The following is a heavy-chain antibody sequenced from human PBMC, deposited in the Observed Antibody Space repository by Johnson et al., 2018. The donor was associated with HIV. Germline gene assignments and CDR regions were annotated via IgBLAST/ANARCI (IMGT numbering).Heavy chain of an antibody. CDR2: LSGSGGST. Sequence: VQLVESGGGLVQPGGSLRLSCAASGFTFRSYAMSWVRQAPGKGLEWVSALSGSGGSTYYADSVQGRFTISRDNSKNTLYLQMNSLRAEDTAVYYCAKVAVATAAGGVALDIWGPGTMVTVSS. CDR3: AKVAVATAAGGVALDI. J-gene: IGHJ3*02. CDR1: GFTFRSYA. V-gene: IGHV3-23*04. D-gene: IGHD6-13*01.